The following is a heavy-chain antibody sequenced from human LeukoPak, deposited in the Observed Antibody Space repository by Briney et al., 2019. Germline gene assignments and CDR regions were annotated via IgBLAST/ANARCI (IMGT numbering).Heavy chain of an antibody. CDR2: INYSGST. D-gene: IGHD3-10*01. CDR1: GGSISGYY. J-gene: IGHJ4*02. V-gene: IGHV4-59*01. CDR3: ARLGPGGHGEFDY. Sequence: PSETLSLTCTVSGGSISGYYWSWIRQPPGKGLEWIGYINYSGSTNYNPSLKSRVTISVDTSKNQLSLKLASVTAADTAVYYCARLGPGGHGEFDYWGQGTLVTVSS.